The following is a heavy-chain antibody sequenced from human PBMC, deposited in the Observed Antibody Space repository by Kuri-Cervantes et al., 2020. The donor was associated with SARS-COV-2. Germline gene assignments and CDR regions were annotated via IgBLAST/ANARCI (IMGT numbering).Heavy chain of an antibody. J-gene: IGHJ6*03. V-gene: IGHV3-21*01. CDR2: ISSTSSYI. CDR3: ARDCSSPYKYYYYYYMDV. CDR1: GFTFSSYS. Sequence: GGSLRLSCAASGFTFSSYSMNWVCQAPGKGLEWVSSISSTSSYIYYADSVKGRFTISRDNAKNSLYLQMNSLRAEDTAVYYCARDCSSPYKYYYYYYMDVWGKGTTVTVSS. D-gene: IGHD6-13*01.